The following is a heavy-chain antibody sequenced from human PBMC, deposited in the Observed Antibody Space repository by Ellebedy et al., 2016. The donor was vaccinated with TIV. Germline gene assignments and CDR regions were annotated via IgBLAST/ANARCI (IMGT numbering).Heavy chain of an antibody. V-gene: IGHV1-3*01. CDR3: ARALGGYYYGMDV. D-gene: IGHD3-16*01. CDR2: INAGNGNT. CDR1: GYTFTSYA. J-gene: IGHJ6*02. Sequence: ASVKVSCXASGYTFTSYAMHWVRQAPGQRLEWMGWINAGNGNTKYSQKLQGRVTMTTDTSTSTAYMELRSLRSDDTAVYYCARALGGYYYGMDVWGQGTTVTVSS.